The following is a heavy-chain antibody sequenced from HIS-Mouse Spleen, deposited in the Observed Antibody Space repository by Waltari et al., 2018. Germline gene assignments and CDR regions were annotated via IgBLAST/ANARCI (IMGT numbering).Heavy chain of an antibody. J-gene: IGHJ3*02. Sequence: QVQLQESGPGLVKPSQTLSLTCTVSGGSISSGDYYWIWIRQPPGKGLEWIGFIYYSGSTYYNPSLKSRVTISVDTSKNQFSLKLSSVTAADTAVYYCATRNSYWGDGAFDIWGQGTMVTVSS. V-gene: IGHV4-30-4*01. CDR1: GGSISSGDYY. D-gene: IGHD7-27*01. CDR3: ATRNSYWGDGAFDI. CDR2: IYYSGST.